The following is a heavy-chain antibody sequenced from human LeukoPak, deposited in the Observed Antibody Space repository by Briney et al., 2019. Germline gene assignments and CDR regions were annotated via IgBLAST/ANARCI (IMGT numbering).Heavy chain of an antibody. J-gene: IGHJ3*02. D-gene: IGHD3-10*01. CDR3: ARDEGKLLWFGESPVAFDI. CDR1: GFTFSRSW. V-gene: IGHV3-7*03. CDR2: IKQDGSEK. Sequence: PGGSLRLSCAASGFTFSRSWMSWVRQAPGKGLEWVANIKQDGSEKYYVDSVKGRFTISRDNAKNSLYLQMNSLRAEDTAVYYCARDEGKLLWFGESPVAFDIWGQGTMVTVSS.